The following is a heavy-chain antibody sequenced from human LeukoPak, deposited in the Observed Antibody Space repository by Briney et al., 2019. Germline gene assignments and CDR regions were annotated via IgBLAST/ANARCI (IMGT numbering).Heavy chain of an antibody. J-gene: IGHJ6*03. CDR2: FYRSAST. Sequence: PSETLSLTCTVSGGSVSSTNYYWGWIRQPPGKGLEWIGSFYRSASTCYNPSLKSRVTISVDTSKKQLSLRLRSATAAETAVYYCARALRGEVTTYYYYYMDVWAKGPRSPSP. D-gene: IGHD4-17*01. V-gene: IGHV4-39*01. CDR1: GGSVSSTNYY. CDR3: ARALRGEVTTYYYYYMDV.